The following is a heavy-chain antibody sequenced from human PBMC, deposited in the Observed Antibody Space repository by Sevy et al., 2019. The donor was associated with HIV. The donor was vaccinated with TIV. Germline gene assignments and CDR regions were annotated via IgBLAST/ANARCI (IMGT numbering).Heavy chain of an antibody. CDR2: ISSNGGST. CDR3: VKRGGDTSSSWRYYFDY. J-gene: IGHJ4*02. CDR1: GFTFSSYA. D-gene: IGHD6-13*01. Sequence: GGSPRLSCSASGFTFSSYAMHWVRQAPGKGLEYVSAISSNGGSTYYADSVKGRFTISRDNSKNTLYLQMSSLRAEDTAVYYCVKRGGDTSSSWRYYFDYWGQGTLVTVSS. V-gene: IGHV3-64D*06.